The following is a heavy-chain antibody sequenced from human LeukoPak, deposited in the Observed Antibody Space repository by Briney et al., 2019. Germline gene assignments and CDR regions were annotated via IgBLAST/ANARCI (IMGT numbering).Heavy chain of an antibody. CDR3: ARRFLDV. J-gene: IGHJ6*04. Sequence: PSETLSLTCAVYGGSFSGYYWSWIRQPPGKGLEWIGEINHSGSTNYNPSLKSRVTISVDTSKNQFSLKLSSVTAADTAVYYCARRFLDVWGKGTTVTISS. CDR2: INHSGST. V-gene: IGHV4-34*01. D-gene: IGHD3-16*01. CDR1: GGSFSGYY.